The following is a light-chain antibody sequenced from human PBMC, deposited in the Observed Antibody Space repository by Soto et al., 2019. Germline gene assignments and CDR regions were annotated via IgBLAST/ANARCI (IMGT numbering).Light chain of an antibody. CDR3: QQYNDWPLL. Sequence: EIVMTQAPATLSVSPGERFTLSCRASQNINNNLAWYQQKPGQXHRXXIYGASTRATGTPTRFSGSGSGTELTITISSLQSEDFEVYSCQQYNDWPLLFGQGTRLEI. CDR1: QNINNN. CDR2: GAS. V-gene: IGKV3-15*01. J-gene: IGKJ5*01.